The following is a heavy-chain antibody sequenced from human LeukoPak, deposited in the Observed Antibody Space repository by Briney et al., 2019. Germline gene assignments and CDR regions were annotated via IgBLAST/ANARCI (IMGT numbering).Heavy chain of an antibody. V-gene: IGHV5-51*01. CDR2: IYPGDSDT. Sequence: GESLKISCKGSGYTFSSYWIGWVRQMPGKGLEWMGIIYPGDSDTRYSPFLQGQVTISVDTSIGTAYLQWSSLEASDTAIYYCARQNDFRLDYWGQGTLVTVSS. CDR3: ARQNDFRLDY. CDR1: GYTFSSYW. J-gene: IGHJ4*02. D-gene: IGHD3-3*01.